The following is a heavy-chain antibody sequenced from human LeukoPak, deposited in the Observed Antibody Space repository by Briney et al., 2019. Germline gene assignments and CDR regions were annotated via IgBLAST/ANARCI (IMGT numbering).Heavy chain of an antibody. CDR3: ARRDVVVVAGYFDY. J-gene: IGHJ4*02. D-gene: IGHD2-15*01. CDR1: GGSISSYY. CDR2: IYYSGST. Sequence: SETLSLTCTVSGGSISSYYWSWIRQPPGKGLEWIGSIYYSGSTYYNPSLKSRVTISVDTSKNQFSLKLSSVTAADTAVYCCARRDVVVVAGYFDYWGQGTLVTVSS. V-gene: IGHV4-39*01.